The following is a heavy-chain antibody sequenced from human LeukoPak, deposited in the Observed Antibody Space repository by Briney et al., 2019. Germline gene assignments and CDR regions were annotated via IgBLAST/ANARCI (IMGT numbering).Heavy chain of an antibody. D-gene: IGHD6-13*01. CDR1: GYTFTSYG. Sequence: ASLKVSCKASGYTFTSYGISWVRQAPGQGLEWMGWISAYTGNTNYAQKRQGRGTMTTDTCTTTAYMELRSLRSGDTAVYYSARSGRRIAAAGDYLGQGTLVTVSS. J-gene: IGHJ4*02. CDR2: ISAYTGNT. V-gene: IGHV1-18*01. CDR3: ARSGRRIAAAGDY.